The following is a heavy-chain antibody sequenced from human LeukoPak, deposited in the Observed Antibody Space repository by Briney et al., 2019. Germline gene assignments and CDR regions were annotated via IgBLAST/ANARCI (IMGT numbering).Heavy chain of an antibody. D-gene: IGHD1-26*01. J-gene: IGHJ3*02. V-gene: IGHV1-18*01. CDR3: ARLWEAGIDAFDI. Sequence: GASVTVSCKASSYTFTSYGISWVRQAPGQGLEWMGWISAYNGNTNYAQKLQGRVTMTTDTSTSTAYMELRSLRSDDTAVYYCARLWEAGIDAFDIWGQGTMVTVSS. CDR1: SYTFTSYG. CDR2: ISAYNGNT.